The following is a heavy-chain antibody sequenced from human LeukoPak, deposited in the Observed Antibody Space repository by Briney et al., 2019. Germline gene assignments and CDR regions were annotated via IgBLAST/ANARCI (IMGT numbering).Heavy chain of an antibody. V-gene: IGHV3-48*01. J-gene: IGHJ3*02. CDR1: GFTFSTYS. Sequence: GGSLRLSCAASGFTFSTYSMNWVRQAPGRGLEWLSYISGGGSAIYYADSVKGRFTISRDNAKNSVSLQMNSLRAEDTAVYYCTNFKPPAPDALDIWCQGTMITVSS. CDR3: TNFKPPAPDALDI. CDR2: ISGGGSAI. D-gene: IGHD1-14*01.